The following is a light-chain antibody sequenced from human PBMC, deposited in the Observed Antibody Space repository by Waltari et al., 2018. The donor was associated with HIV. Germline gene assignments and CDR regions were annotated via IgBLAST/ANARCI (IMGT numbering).Light chain of an antibody. Sequence: QSALTQPASVSGSPGPSLTISCTRPSSDVCGYNDCSWYQQHPGKAPKLMIYDVSKRPSGGSNRFSGSKSGNTASLTISGLQAEDEADYYCCSYAGSSTVVFGGGTKLTVL. J-gene: IGLJ2*01. CDR3: CSYAGSSTVV. V-gene: IGLV2-23*02. CDR1: SSDVCGYND. CDR2: DVS.